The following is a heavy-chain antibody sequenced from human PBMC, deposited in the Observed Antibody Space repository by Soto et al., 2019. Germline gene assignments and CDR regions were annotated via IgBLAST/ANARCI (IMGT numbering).Heavy chain of an antibody. Sequence: QVQLVQSGAEVKKPGSSVKVSCKASGGTFSSYTISWVRQAPGQGLEWMGRIIPILGIANYAQKFQGRVTINADKSXXTXYXXLSSLRSEDTAVYYCARDRSGYCSSTSCHDGAGLSWGQGTLVTVSS. V-gene: IGHV1-69*08. CDR3: ARDRSGYCSSTSCHDGAGLS. CDR2: IIPILGIA. CDR1: GGTFSSYT. D-gene: IGHD2-2*01. J-gene: IGHJ4*02.